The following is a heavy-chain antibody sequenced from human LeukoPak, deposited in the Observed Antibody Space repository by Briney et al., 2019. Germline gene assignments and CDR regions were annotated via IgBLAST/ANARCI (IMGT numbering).Heavy chain of an antibody. V-gene: IGHV3-74*01. CDR2: INGDGSSI. D-gene: IGHD5-12*01. CDR1: GFTFSNYW. J-gene: IGHJ4*02. CDR3: ARGPSGSAYGLFDY. Sequence: GGSLRLSCAGSGFTFSNYWMHWVRQAPGKGLVWVSRINGDGSSISYADSVKGRFTISRDNAKNRLYLQINSLRAEDTAVFYCARGPSGSAYGLFDYWGQGTLVTVSS.